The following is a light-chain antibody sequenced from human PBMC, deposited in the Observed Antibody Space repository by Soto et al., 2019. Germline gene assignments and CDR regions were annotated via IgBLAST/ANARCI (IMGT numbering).Light chain of an antibody. Sequence: QSVLTQPASVSGSPGQSITLSCTRASSGVENYNLVSWYQHHPGKAPKLIIYEGSQRPSGVSDRFSGSKSGNTASLTISGLQAEDEADYYCSSYAGGVVFGGGTKLTVI. V-gene: IGLV2-23*01. CDR1: SSGVENYNL. CDR3: SSYAGGVV. CDR2: EGS. J-gene: IGLJ3*02.